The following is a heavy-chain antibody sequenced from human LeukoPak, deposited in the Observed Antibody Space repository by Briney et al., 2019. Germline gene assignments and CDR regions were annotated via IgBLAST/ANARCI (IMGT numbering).Heavy chain of an antibody. CDR3: ARVSGSGWYYFDH. V-gene: IGHV4-59*01. Sequence: SETLSLTCTVSGGSSTNYFWSWVRQSPGKGLEWVGYIYNSGNTNYNPSLKSRVTISRDVSRNQFSLKLRSVTAADTAVYYCARVSGSGWYYFDHWGQGTLVTVSS. CDR1: GGSSTNYF. D-gene: IGHD6-19*01. J-gene: IGHJ4*02. CDR2: IYNSGNT.